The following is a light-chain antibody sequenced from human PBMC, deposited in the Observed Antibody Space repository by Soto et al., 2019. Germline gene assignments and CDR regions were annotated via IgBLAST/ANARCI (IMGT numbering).Light chain of an antibody. CDR1: QSVSSD. CDR2: GAS. V-gene: IGKV3-15*01. Sequence: EIVMTQSPGTLSVSPGERATLSCRASQSVSSDLAWYQQKPGQAPRLLIYGASTRASGVPARFSGSGSGTEFTLTISSLQPEDSAVYYCQQYNKWPPWTFGQGTKVDIK. J-gene: IGKJ1*01. CDR3: QQYNKWPPWT.